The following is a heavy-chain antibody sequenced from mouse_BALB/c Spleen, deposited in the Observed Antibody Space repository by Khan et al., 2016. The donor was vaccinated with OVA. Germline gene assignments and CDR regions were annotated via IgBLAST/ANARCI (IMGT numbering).Heavy chain of an antibody. J-gene: IGHJ1*01. CDR2: IWTGGST. CDR1: GFSLTNYG. D-gene: IGHD2-1*01. CDR3: ARYYGNYGWYFDV. Sequence: VKLEVSGPGLVAPSQSLSITCTVSGFSLTNYGVHWVRQPPGKGLEWLGVIWTGGSTNYNSALMSRLSISKDNSKSQVFLKMNSLQTEDTAMYYCARYYGNYGWYFDVWGAGTTVTVSS. V-gene: IGHV2-9*02.